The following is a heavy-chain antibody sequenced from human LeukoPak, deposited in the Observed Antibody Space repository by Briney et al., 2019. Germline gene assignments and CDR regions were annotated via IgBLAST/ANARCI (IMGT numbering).Heavy chain of an antibody. J-gene: IGHJ4*02. CDR1: GFTFSTYS. CDR2: IKSRAEGGTI. V-gene: IGHV3-15*01. D-gene: IGHD4-17*01. CDR3: VTEPPPYGDYPGFDY. Sequence: GGSLRLSCAASGFTFSTYSMNWVRQAPGKGLEWLGRIKSRAEGGTIDYAAPVKGRFIISRDDSESTLFLQMNTLNTEDTAVYYCVTEPPPYGDYPGFDYWGLGTLVTVSS.